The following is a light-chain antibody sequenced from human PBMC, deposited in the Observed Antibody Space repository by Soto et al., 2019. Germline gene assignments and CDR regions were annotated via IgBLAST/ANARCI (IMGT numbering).Light chain of an antibody. V-gene: IGLV2-8*01. CDR1: NIDVGGYNY. CDR3: SSYASNDILFV. Sequence: QSALTQPPSASGSPGQSVTISCTGTNIDVGGYNYVAWYQQHPGTAPKVIIYEVTKRPSGVPDRFIGSKSGNTASLTISGLQAEDEADYFCSSYASNDILFVFGTGTKVPS. J-gene: IGLJ1*01. CDR2: EVT.